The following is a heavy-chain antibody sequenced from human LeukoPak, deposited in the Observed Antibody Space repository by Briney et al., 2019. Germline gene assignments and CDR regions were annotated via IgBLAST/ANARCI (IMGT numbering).Heavy chain of an antibody. CDR1: GFTFGNYD. CDR3: ARDYYYGMDV. CDR2: IGTAGDT. J-gene: IGHJ6*02. V-gene: IGHV3-13*01. Sequence: GGSLRLSCAASGFTFGNYDMHWVRQTTGKGLEWVSAIGTAGDTYYPGSVKGRFTISRENAKNSLYLQMNSLRAGDTAVYYCARDYYYGMDVWGQGTTVTVSS.